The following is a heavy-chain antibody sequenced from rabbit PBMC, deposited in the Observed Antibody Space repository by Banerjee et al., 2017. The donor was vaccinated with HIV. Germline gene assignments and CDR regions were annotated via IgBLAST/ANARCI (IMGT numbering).Heavy chain of an antibody. CDR1: GFTISSYH. CDR2: IYTISGDT. CDR3: ARDLAGVIGWNFNL. D-gene: IGHD4-1*01. J-gene: IGHJ4*01. Sequence: QSLEESGGDLVTPGGTLTLTCTASGFTISSYHMCWVRQAPGKGLEWIACIYTISGDTVYATWAKGRFTISKASWTTVTLQMTSLTAADTASYFCARDLAGVIGWNFNLWGPGTLVTVS. V-gene: IGHV1S40*01.